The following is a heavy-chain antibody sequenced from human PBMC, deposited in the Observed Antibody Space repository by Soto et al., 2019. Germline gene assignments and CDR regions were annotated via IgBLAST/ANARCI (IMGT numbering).Heavy chain of an antibody. CDR2: IFYSGST. J-gene: IGHJ4*02. CDR3: AGSIAVAGTDY. Sequence: SETLSLTCAVSGDSISSSSYYWGWIRQPPGKGLEWIGSIFYSGSTYYNPSLKSRVTISVDTSKNQFSLKLTSVTAADTAVYYCAGSIAVAGTDYWGQGTLVTVSS. CDR1: GDSISSSSYY. D-gene: IGHD6-19*01. V-gene: IGHV4-39*01.